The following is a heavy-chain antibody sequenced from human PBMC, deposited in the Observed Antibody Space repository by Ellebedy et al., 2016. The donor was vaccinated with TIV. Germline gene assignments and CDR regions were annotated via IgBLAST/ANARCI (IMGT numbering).Heavy chain of an antibody. D-gene: IGHD3-10*01. CDR1: GYTFTSYY. Sequence: AASVKVSCKASGYTFTSYYMHWVRQAPGQGLEWMGIINPSGGSKSYAQKFQGRVTMTRDTSTSTVYMELSSLRSEDTAVYYCARGRDPLWFGELGPFDYWGQGTLVTVSS. J-gene: IGHJ4*02. CDR2: INPSGGSK. CDR3: ARGRDPLWFGELGPFDY. V-gene: IGHV1-46*01.